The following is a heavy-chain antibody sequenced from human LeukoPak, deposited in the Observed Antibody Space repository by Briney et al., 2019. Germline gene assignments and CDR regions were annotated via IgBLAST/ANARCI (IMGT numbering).Heavy chain of an antibody. CDR2: IRASGGKT. D-gene: IGHD6-6*01. CDR3: ARDLAPRQRIAARRPLDY. CDR1: GFIFNDYA. V-gene: IGHV3-23*01. Sequence: DPGGSLRLSCAASGFIFNDYAMSWVRQVPGKGLECVSVIRASGGKTYNADSVKGRFTISRDNAKNSLYLQMNSLRDEDTAVYYCARDLAPRQRIAARRPLDYWGQGTLVTVSS. J-gene: IGHJ4*02.